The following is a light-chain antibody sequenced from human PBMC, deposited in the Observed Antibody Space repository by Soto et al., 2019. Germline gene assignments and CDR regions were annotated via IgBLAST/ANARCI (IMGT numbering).Light chain of an antibody. CDR3: QTWGTGIRV. CDR1: SGHSSNA. CDR2: VNSDGSH. J-gene: IGLJ2*01. V-gene: IGLV4-69*01. Sequence: QLVLTQSPSASASLGASVKLTCTLSSGHSSNAIAWHQQQPEKGPRFLMKVNSDGSHNKGDGIPDRFSGSSSGAERYLIISSLQSEDEADYYCQTWGTGIRVFGGGTKLTVL.